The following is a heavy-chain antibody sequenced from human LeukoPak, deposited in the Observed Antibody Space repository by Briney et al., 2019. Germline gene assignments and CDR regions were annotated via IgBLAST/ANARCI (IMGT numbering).Heavy chain of an antibody. J-gene: IGHJ6*02. CDR1: GGSISTTGYY. CDR3: ARSGITGTSGHFYYYGVDV. Sequence: SETLSLTCTVSGGSISTTGYYWSWIRQPPGKGLEWIGYIYYSGSTKYNPSLKSRVTISVDTSKNQFSLKVSSVTAADTAVYYCARSGITGTSGHFYYYGVDVWGQGTTVTVSS. CDR2: IYYSGST. D-gene: IGHD1-20*01. V-gene: IGHV4-61*08.